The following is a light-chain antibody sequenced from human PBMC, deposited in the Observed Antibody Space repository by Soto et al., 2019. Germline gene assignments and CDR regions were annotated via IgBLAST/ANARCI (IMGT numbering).Light chain of an antibody. CDR1: RSDIGSYNY. CDR3: NSYTGSSTSYA. CDR2: GVS. J-gene: IGLJ1*01. V-gene: IGLV2-14*01. Sequence: QSALTQPASVSGSPGQSITISCSGTRSDIGSYNYVAWYQQFPGKTPKILIYGVSNRPSGVSSRFSGSKSGNTASLTISGLQAEDEADYYCNSYTGSSTSYAFGSGTKVTVL.